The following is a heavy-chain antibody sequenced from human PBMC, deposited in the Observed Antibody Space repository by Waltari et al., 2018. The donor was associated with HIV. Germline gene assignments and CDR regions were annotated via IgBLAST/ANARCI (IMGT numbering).Heavy chain of an antibody. V-gene: IGHV3-33*01. D-gene: IGHD6-19*01. Sequence: QVQLVESGGGVVQPGRSLRLSCAASGFTFSSYGMHWVRQAPGKGLEWVAVIWYDGSNKYYADSVKGRFTISRDNSKNTLYLQMNSLRAEDTAVYYCARVAGSSGWYHFDYWGQGTLVTVSS. J-gene: IGHJ4*02. CDR2: IWYDGSNK. CDR3: ARVAGSSGWYHFDY. CDR1: GFTFSSYG.